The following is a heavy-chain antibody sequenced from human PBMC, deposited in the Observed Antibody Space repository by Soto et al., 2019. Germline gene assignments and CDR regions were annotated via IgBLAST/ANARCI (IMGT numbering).Heavy chain of an antibody. CDR3: ARGYDFRSGYYYPYGMDV. D-gene: IGHD3-3*01. J-gene: IGHJ6*02. CDR1: GFTFSSYA. CDR2: ISYDGSNK. V-gene: IGHV3-30-3*01. Sequence: QVQLVESGGGVVQPGRSLRLSCAASGFTFSSYAMHWVRQAPGKGLEWVAVISYDGSNKNYADSVKGRFTISRDNSKNTLYVQMNRQRAEDTAVYYCARGYDFRSGYYYPYGMDVWGQGTNVTVSS.